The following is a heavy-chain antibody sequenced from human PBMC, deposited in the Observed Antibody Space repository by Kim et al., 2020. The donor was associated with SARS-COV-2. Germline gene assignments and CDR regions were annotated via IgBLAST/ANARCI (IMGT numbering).Heavy chain of an antibody. CDR3: ATLFY. J-gene: IGHJ4*02. CDR2: ITYDGSNK. CDR1: GFTFSSYA. Sequence: GGSLRLSCAASGFTFSSYAMHWVRQSPGKGLDWVATITYDGSNKYYEDSVKGRFTISRDNSKNMLYLQMNSLRPEDTAVYYCATLFYWGQGTLVTFSS. V-gene: IGHV3-30*03.